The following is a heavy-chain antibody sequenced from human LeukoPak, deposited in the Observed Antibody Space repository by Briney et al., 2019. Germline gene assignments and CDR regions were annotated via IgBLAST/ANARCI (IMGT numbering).Heavy chain of an antibody. CDR3: ARDRQVAIFGVVNEFDN. Sequence: GGSLRLSRAASGFTFSSYNMNWVRQAPGKGLEWVSYISSSSSSIYYADSVKGRFTISRDNAKKSLYLQMNSLRAEDTAVYYCARDRQVAIFGVVNEFDNWGQGTLVTVSS. CDR1: GFTFSSYN. J-gene: IGHJ4*02. D-gene: IGHD3-3*01. V-gene: IGHV3-48*01. CDR2: ISSSSSSI.